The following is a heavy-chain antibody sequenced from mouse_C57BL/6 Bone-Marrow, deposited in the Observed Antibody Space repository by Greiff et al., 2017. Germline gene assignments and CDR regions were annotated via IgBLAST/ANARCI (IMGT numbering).Heavy chain of an antibody. CDR1: GFNIKNTY. CDR3: ARRRVRAYYFDD. Sequence: VQLQQSVAELVRPGASVKLSCTASGFNIKNTYMHWVKQRPEQGLEWIGRIDPATGNTKYAPKFQGKATITADTTSNTAYLQLISLTSEDTAIYSCARRRVRAYYFDDWGQGTTLTVSS. CDR2: IDPATGNT. V-gene: IGHV14-3*01. D-gene: IGHD2-14*01. J-gene: IGHJ2*01.